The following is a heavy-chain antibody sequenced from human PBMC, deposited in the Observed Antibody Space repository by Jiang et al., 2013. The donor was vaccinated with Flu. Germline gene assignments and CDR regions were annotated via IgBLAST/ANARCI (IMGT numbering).Heavy chain of an antibody. V-gene: IGHV4-59*05. CDR1: GVSITRDY. D-gene: IGHD1-26*01. CDR3: AAGPVRAIAFRFDY. J-gene: IGHJ4*02. Sequence: GSGLVKPSETLSLTCTVSGVSITRDYWNWIRQSPGEPLEWIGSIHYSGNTYYNPSLKSRVTESVDTSKNKLSLKLSSVTAADTAVYYCAAGPVRAIAFRFDYWGQGTLVTVSS. CDR2: IHYSGNT.